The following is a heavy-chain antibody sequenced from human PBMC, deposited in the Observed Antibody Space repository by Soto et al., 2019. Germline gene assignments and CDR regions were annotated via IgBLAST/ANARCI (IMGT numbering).Heavy chain of an antibody. V-gene: IGHV3-48*02. D-gene: IGHD4-4*01. CDR3: ARELSNYVDNWFDP. CDR2: ISSSSSTI. Sequence: EVQLVESGGGLVQPGGSLRLSCAASGFTFSSYSMNWVRQAPGKGLEWVSYISSSSSTIYYADSVKGRFTISRDNAKNSLYLQVNSLRDEDTAVYYCARELSNYVDNWFDPWGQGTLVTVSS. J-gene: IGHJ5*02. CDR1: GFTFSSYS.